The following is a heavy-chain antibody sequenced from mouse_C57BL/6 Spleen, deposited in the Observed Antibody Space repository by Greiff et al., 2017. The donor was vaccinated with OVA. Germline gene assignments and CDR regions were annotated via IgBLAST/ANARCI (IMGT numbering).Heavy chain of an antibody. Sequence: QVPLQQSGAELVKPGASVTISCKASGYAFSSYWLHWVKQRPGKGLEWIRQIYPGDGDTNYNGKFKGKATLTADKSSSTAYMQLSSLTSEDSAVYFCARRSITALAMDCWGQGTSVTVSS. V-gene: IGHV1-80*01. CDR2: IYPGDGDT. J-gene: IGHJ4*01. CDR3: ARRSITALAMDC. CDR1: GYAFSSYW. D-gene: IGHD1-1*01.